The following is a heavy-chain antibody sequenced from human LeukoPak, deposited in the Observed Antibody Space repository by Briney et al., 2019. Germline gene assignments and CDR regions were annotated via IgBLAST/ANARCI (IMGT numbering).Heavy chain of an antibody. J-gene: IGHJ2*01. Sequence: GRSLRLSCASSGFTFSRHGMHWVRQAPGKGLEWVAVIGDTGRARYYADSVTGRFTTSRDNSQNTLYLEMNSLRYEDTALYYCAREAAWGNWYFDLWGRGTLVTVSS. V-gene: IGHV3-30*03. CDR1: GFTFSRHG. CDR3: AREAAWGNWYFDL. CDR2: IGDTGRAR. D-gene: IGHD3-16*01.